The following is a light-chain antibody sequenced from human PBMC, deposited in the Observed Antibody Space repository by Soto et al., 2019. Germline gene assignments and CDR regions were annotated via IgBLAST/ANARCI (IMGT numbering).Light chain of an antibody. J-gene: IGKJ4*01. CDR3: LQDDTYPLT. V-gene: IGKV1-6*01. CDR1: QGIRND. Sequence: AIQMTQSPSSLSESVGDRVTITCRASQGIRNDLGWYQQKPGKAPKLLIYAASTLHSGVPSSFSGSGSCTEFTLTISSLQPEDFATYDCLQDDTYPLTFGGATKVEIK. CDR2: AAS.